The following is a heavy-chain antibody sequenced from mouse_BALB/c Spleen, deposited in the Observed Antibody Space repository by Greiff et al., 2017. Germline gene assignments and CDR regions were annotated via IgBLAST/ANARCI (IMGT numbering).Heavy chain of an antibody. J-gene: IGHJ2*01. CDR3: ARGDGGRLLYFDY. Sequence: VQLKESGGGLVQPGGSRKLSCAASGFTFSSFGMHWVRQAPEKGLEWVAYISSGSSTIYYADTVKGRFTISRDNPKNTLFLQMTSLRSEDTAMYYCARGDGGRLLYFDYWGEGTTLTVSS. CDR2: ISSGSSTI. D-gene: IGHD2-3*01. V-gene: IGHV5-17*02. CDR1: GFTFSSFG.